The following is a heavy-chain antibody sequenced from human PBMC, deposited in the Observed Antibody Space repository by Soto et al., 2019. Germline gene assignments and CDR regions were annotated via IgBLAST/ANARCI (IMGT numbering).Heavy chain of an antibody. V-gene: IGHV1-2*04. CDR3: ARGVDTAMVEGTNWFDP. Sequence: ASVKVSCKASGYTFTGYYMHWVRQAPGQGHEWMGWVNPNSGGTNYAQKFQGWVTMTRDTSISTAYMELSRLRSDDTAVYYCARGVDTAMVEGTNWFDPWGQGTLVTVSS. J-gene: IGHJ5*02. CDR2: VNPNSGGT. CDR1: GYTFTGYY. D-gene: IGHD5-18*01.